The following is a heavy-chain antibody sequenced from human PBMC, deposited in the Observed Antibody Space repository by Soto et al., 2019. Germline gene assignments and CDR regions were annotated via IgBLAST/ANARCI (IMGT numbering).Heavy chain of an antibody. V-gene: IGHV1-69*13. D-gene: IGHD4-4*01. CDR1: GGTFSSYA. CDR2: IIPIFGTA. Sequence: SVKVSCKASGGTFSSYAISWVRQAPGQGLEWMGGIIPIFGTANYAQKFQGRVTITADESTSTAYMELSSLRSEDTAMYYCARHISNFRYYYYAMDVWGQGTTVTVSS. CDR3: ARHISNFRYYYYAMDV. J-gene: IGHJ6*02.